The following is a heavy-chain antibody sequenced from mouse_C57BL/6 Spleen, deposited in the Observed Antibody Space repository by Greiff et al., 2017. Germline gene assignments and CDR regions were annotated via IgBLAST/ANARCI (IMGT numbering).Heavy chain of an antibody. CDR2: ISDGGSYT. CDR3: AREGITTVVATYLYAMDY. D-gene: IGHD1-1*01. Sequence: EVKLMESGGGLVKPGRSLKLSCAASGFTFSSYAMSWVRQTPEKRLEWVATISDGGSYTYYPDNVKGRFTISRDNAKNNLYLQMSHLKSEDTAMYYCAREGITTVVATYLYAMDYWGQGTSVTVSS. CDR1: GFTFSSYA. J-gene: IGHJ4*01. V-gene: IGHV5-4*01.